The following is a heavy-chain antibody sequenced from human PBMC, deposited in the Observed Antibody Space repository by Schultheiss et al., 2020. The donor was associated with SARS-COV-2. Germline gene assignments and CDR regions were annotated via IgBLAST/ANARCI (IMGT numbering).Heavy chain of an antibody. J-gene: IGHJ6*02. Sequence: GESLKISCAASGFTFSSYGMHWVRQAPGKGLEWVAVISHDETTKYYADSVKGRFTISRDNSKNTLYLQMNSLRAGDTAVYYCARGNYAAGYGMDVWGQGTTVTVSS. CDR3: ARGNYAAGYGMDV. CDR1: GFTFSSYG. V-gene: IGHV3-30*03. D-gene: IGHD1-7*01. CDR2: ISHDETTK.